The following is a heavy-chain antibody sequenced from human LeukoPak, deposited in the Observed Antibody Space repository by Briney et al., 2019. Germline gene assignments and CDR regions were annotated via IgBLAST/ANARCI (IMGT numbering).Heavy chain of an antibody. J-gene: IGHJ4*02. CDR2: INHSGST. V-gene: IGHV4-34*01. CDR1: GGSFSGYY. CDR3: ARRELWFGRPFDY. D-gene: IGHD3-10*01. Sequence: SETLSLTCAVYGGSFSGYYWSWIRQPPGKGLEWIGEINHSGSTNYNPSLKSRVTISVDTSKNQFSLKLSSVTAADTAVYYCARRELWFGRPFDYWGQGTLVTVSS.